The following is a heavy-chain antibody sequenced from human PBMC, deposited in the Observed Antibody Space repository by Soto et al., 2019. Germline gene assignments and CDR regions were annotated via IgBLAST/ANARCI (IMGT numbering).Heavy chain of an antibody. CDR3: AHRGWNYGPNWFDP. Sequence: GPTLVNPTQTLTLTCTFSGFSLSTIGVGLGWIRQPPGKALEWLALIYWDDDKRYSPSLKSRLTITKDTSKNQVVLTMTNMDPVDTATYYCAHRGWNYGPNWFDPWGQGTLVTVSS. V-gene: IGHV2-5*02. J-gene: IGHJ5*02. D-gene: IGHD1-7*01. CDR2: IYWDDDK. CDR1: GFSLSTIGVG.